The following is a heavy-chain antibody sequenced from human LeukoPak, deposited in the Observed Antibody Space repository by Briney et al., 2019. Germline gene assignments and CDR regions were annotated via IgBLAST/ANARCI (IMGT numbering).Heavy chain of an antibody. D-gene: IGHD2-8*02. Sequence: GESLKISFKGSGYTFTSYWIGWVRQMPGKGLEWMGIIHPGDSDTRYSPSFQGQVTISADKSISTSYLQWSSLKASDTAMYYCATLPHTEFHYWGQGTLVTVSS. CDR1: GYTFTSYW. CDR2: IHPGDSDT. J-gene: IGHJ4*02. CDR3: ATLPHTEFHY. V-gene: IGHV5-51*01.